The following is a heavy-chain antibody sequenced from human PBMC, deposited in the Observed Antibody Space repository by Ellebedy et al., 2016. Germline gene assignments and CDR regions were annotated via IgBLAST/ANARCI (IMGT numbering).Heavy chain of an antibody. CDR1: GGSISSSSYY. CDR2: IYYSGST. CDR3: ARDRVGHFDL. D-gene: IGHD1-26*01. J-gene: IGHJ4*02. V-gene: IGHV4-39*07. Sequence: SETLSLTCTVSGGSISSSSYYWGWIRQPPGKGLEWIGSIYYSGSTYYNPSLKSRVTISVDTSKNQFSLKLSSVTAADTAVYYCARDRVGHFDLWGQGTLVTVSS.